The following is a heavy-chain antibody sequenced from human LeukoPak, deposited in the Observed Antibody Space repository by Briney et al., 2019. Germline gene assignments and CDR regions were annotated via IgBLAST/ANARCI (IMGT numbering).Heavy chain of an antibody. CDR2: IYYSGST. J-gene: IGHJ4*02. CDR3: AEGVVAATPESDY. Sequence: SETLSLTCTVSGGSISSGDYYWSWIRQPPGKGLEWIGYIYYSGSTYYNPSLKSRVTISVDTSKNQFSLKLSSVTAADTAVYYCAEGVVAATPESDYCGQGTLVTVSS. CDR1: GGSISSGDYY. V-gene: IGHV4-30-4*08. D-gene: IGHD2-15*01.